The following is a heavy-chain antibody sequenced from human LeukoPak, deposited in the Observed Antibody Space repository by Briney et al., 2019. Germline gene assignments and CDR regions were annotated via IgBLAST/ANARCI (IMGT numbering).Heavy chain of an antibody. CDR3: AKSRGFGPSNIPNWYFDL. V-gene: IGHV3-23*01. CDR1: GFTFSTYA. D-gene: IGHD3/OR15-3a*01. Sequence: GGSLRLSCAASGFTFSTYAMSWVRQAPGKGLEWVSTIGSSGDTTFDADSVKGRFTISRDNSKYTLFLQMNSLGAEDTAVYYCAKSRGFGPSNIPNWYFDLWGRGTLVTVSS. CDR2: IGSSGDTT. J-gene: IGHJ2*01.